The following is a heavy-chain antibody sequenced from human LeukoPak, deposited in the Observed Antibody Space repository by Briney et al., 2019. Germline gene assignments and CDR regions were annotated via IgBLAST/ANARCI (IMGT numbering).Heavy chain of an antibody. CDR3: ARGGVRQLPPGSGYYYYMDV. CDR1: GYTFTSYY. D-gene: IGHD6-6*01. Sequence: ASVKVSCKASGYTFTSYYMHWVRQAPGQGLEWMGIINPSGGSTSYAQKFQGRVTMTRDTSISTAYMELSRLRSDDTAVYYCARGGVRQLPPGSGYYYYMDVWGKGTTVTVSS. V-gene: IGHV1-46*01. CDR2: INPSGGST. J-gene: IGHJ6*03.